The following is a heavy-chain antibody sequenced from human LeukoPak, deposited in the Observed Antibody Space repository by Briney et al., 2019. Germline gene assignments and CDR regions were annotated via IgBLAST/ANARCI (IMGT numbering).Heavy chain of an antibody. D-gene: IGHD2-21*02. J-gene: IGHJ4*02. CDR3: AGGGDWKYFHY. V-gene: IGHV4-59*01. Sequence: SETLSLTCTVSGGSISSYYWSWIRQPPGKGLEWIGYRYYSGSTNYNPTLISRVTISVDTSRNQFSLKLTSVTAADTAVYFCAGGGDWKYFHYWGQGALVPVSS. CDR1: GGSISSYY. CDR2: RYYSGST.